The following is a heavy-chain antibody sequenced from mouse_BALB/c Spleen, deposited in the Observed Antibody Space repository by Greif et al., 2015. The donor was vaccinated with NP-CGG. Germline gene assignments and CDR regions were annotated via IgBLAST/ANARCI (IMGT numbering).Heavy chain of an antibody. CDR3: ASHLTTVVAYYYAMDY. J-gene: IGHJ4*01. CDR1: GFNIKDTY. CDR2: IDPANGNT. Sequence: EVMLVESGAELVKPGASVKLSCTASGFNIKDTYMHWVKQRPEQGLEWIGRIDPANGNTKYDPKFQGKATITADTSSNAASLQLSSLTSEDTAVYYCASHLTTVVAYYYAMDYWGQGTSVTVSS. V-gene: IGHV14-3*02. D-gene: IGHD1-1*01.